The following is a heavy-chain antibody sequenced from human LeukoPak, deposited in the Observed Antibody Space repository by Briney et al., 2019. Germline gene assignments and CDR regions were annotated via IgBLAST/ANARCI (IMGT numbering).Heavy chain of an antibody. CDR3: AAILMEATTDIRFDP. V-gene: IGHV3-30*02. D-gene: IGHD1-26*01. CDR1: GFTFTSYG. J-gene: IGHJ5*02. Sequence: GGSLRLSCAASGFTFTSYGMHWVRQAPGKGLEWVAFIQYDGSNKYYADSVKGRFTISRDNSKNTLYLQMNSLRAEDTAVYYCAAILMEATTDIRFDPWGQGTLVTVSS. CDR2: IQYDGSNK.